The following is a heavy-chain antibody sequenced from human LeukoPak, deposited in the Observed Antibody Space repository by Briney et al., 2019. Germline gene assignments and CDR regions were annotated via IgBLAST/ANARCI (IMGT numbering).Heavy chain of an antibody. V-gene: IGHV3-48*03. J-gene: IGHJ4*02. Sequence: GGSLRLSCAASGFTFSNYEMRWVRQAPGKGLEWVSYISSSGSDIYYADSVKGRFTISRDNAKNSLYLHMNSLRAEDTAVYYCARDKWELHGGPDYWGQGTLVTVSS. D-gene: IGHD1-26*01. CDR2: ISSSGSDI. CDR1: GFTFSNYE. CDR3: ARDKWELHGGPDY.